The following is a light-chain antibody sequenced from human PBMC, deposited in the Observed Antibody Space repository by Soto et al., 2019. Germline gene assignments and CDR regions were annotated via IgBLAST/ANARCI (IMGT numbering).Light chain of an antibody. CDR1: NIESKS. J-gene: IGLJ1*01. Sequence: SYELTQPPSVSVAPGQTARITCGGNNIESKSVHWYQQRPGQAPVLVIYVDSDRPSGVPDRFSGSKSGNTASLTVSGLQAEDEADYYCSSYAGSSNVFGTGTKLTVL. V-gene: IGLV3-21*02. CDR2: VDS. CDR3: SSYAGSSNV.